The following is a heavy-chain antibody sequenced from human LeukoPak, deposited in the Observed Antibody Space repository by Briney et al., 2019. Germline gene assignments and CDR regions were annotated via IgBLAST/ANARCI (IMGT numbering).Heavy chain of an antibody. J-gene: IGHJ4*02. V-gene: IGHV4-30-4*08. CDR1: GGSISSGGYY. D-gene: IGHD2-21*02. CDR2: IYYSGST. Sequence: PSETLSLTCTVSGGSISSGGYYWSWIRQPPGKGLEWIGYIYYSGSTYYNPSLKSRVTISVDTSKNQFSLKLSSVTAADTAVYYCARGPDVVVTAICFDYWGQGTLVTVSS. CDR3: ARGPDVVVTAICFDY.